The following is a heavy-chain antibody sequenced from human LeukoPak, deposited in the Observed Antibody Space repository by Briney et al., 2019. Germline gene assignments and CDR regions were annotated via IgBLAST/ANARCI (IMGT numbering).Heavy chain of an antibody. J-gene: IGHJ4*02. CDR2: IYYSGST. CDR1: GGSMSSSTDY. D-gene: IGHD6-19*01. CDR3: AGQSAVAGKMDY. V-gene: IGHV4-39*01. Sequence: SETLSLTCTVSGGSMSSSTDYWGWIRQPPGKGLEWIGSIYYSGSTYYNPSLKSRVIISVDTSKNQFSLKESSVTAADTAVYYCAGQSAVAGKMDYWGQGTLVTVSS.